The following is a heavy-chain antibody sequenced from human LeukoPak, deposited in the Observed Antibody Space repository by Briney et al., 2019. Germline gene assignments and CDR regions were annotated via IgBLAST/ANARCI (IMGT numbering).Heavy chain of an antibody. J-gene: IGHJ4*02. CDR3: ARGRFLEWLFFDY. Sequence: PSETLSLTCTVSGGSISSYYWSWIRQPPGKGLEWIGYIYHSGSTYYNPSLKSRVTISVDRSKNQFSLKLSSVTAADTAVYYCARGRFLEWLFFDYWGQGTLVTVSS. D-gene: IGHD3-3*01. V-gene: IGHV4-59*12. CDR1: GGSISSYY. CDR2: IYHSGST.